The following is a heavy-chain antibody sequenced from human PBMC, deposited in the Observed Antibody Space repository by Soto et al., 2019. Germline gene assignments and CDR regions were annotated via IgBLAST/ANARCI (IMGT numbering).Heavy chain of an antibody. CDR3: ARAPDGVLLWFGELLYRYISSFYYYYDGVDV. J-gene: IGHJ6*02. D-gene: IGHD3-10*01. V-gene: IGHV4-34*01. CDR1: GGSFSGYF. Sequence: ETLSLTCAVYGGSFSGYFWSWIRQPPGKGLEWIGEINHSGSTNYNPSLKSRVTISVDTPKNQFSLKLSSVTAADTAVYYCARAPDGVLLWFGELLYRYISSFYYYYDGVDVWGQGTSVTVSS. CDR2: INHSGST.